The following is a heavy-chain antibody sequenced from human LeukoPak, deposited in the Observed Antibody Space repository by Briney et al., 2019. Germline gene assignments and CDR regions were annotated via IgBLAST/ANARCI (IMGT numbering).Heavy chain of an antibody. D-gene: IGHD1-7*01. J-gene: IGHJ4*02. Sequence: GESPKTPWKGSGYHLQSYWNDLVRQMPGKGLEWIGIIYPGDSDTRYRPSFQGQVTISADKSISTAYLQRSSLKASDTATYYCATQENGLTGTYWGQGTLVTVSS. CDR1: GYHLQSYW. CDR2: IYPGDSDT. CDR3: ATQENGLTGTY. V-gene: IGHV5-51*01.